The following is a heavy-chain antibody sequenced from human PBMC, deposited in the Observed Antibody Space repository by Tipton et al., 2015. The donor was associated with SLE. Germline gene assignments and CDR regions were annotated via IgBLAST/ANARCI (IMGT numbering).Heavy chain of an antibody. D-gene: IGHD7-27*01. Sequence: TLSLTCAVHVGSLSNYYWSWFRRPPGRGLEWIGEITRRGKTNYNPSLKSRVTISVDTSKTQFSLIVTSVTAADTAVYYCVRGPWAYYYYMDVWGKGTKVTVSS. CDR1: VGSLSNYY. CDR3: VRGPWAYYYYMDV. V-gene: IGHV4-34*01. CDR2: ITRRGKT. J-gene: IGHJ6*03.